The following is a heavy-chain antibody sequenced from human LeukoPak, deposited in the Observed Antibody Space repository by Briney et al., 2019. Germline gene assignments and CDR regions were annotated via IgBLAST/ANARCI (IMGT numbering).Heavy chain of an antibody. CDR2: IYFSET. CDR1: GASFSDTTYY. V-gene: IGHV4-39*01. CDR3: ASPSKLVISRGGFDI. D-gene: IGHD3-22*01. Sequence: PSETLSLTCTVSGASFSDTTYYWAWIRQPPGKGLEWIGSIYFSETKYNPSLKSRITISGDTSKNQFSLKLSSVTAADTAVYYCASPSKLVISRGGFDIWGQGRMVTVSA. J-gene: IGHJ3*02.